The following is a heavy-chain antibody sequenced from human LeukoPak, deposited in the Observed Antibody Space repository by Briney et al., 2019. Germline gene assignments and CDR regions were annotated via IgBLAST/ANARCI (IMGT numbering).Heavy chain of an antibody. J-gene: IGHJ4*02. CDR2: ISAYNGNT. D-gene: IGHD6-19*01. V-gene: IGHV1-18*01. CDR1: GYTSTSYG. CDR3: ARDLVPAVAGTRGGFDY. Sequence: ASVKVSCKASGYTSTSYGISWVRQAPGQGLEWMGWISAYNGNTNYAQKLQGRVTMTTDTSTSTAYMELRSLRSDDTAVYYCARDLVPAVAGTRGGFDYWGQGTLVTVSS.